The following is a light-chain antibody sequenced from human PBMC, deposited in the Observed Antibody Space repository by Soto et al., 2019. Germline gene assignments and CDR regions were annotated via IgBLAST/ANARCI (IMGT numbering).Light chain of an antibody. V-gene: IGKV3-20*01. Sequence: DIGLTQSPGTLSLSPGEGATLSCRASQNVGSRNLVWYQQKAGQAPRLLIYDASRRATGIPDRFSGSGSGTDFTLTISRLEPEEFAVYYCQQYGSSVTFGGGTKVEIK. CDR2: DAS. CDR3: QQYGSSVT. CDR1: QNVGSRN. J-gene: IGKJ4*01.